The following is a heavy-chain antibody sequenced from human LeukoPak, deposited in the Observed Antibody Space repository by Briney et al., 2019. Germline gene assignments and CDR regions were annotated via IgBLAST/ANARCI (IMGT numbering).Heavy chain of an antibody. D-gene: IGHD3-3*01. J-gene: IGHJ6*02. Sequence: GGSLSLFCAASGFTFSSNYMSWVRQAPGKGLEWVSVIYSGGSTYYADSVKGRFTISRDNSKNTLYLQMNSLRAEDTAVYYCARAKISYHDFWSGYYRDYYYYYYGMDVWGQGTTVTVSS. CDR3: ARAKISYHDFWSGYYRDYYYYYYGMDV. CDR2: IYSGGST. V-gene: IGHV3-53*01. CDR1: GFTFSSNY.